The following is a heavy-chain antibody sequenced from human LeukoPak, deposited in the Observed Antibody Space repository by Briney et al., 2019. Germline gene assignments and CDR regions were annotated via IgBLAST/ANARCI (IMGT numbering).Heavy chain of an antibody. Sequence: PSETLSLTCTVSGGSISSYYWSWIRQPPGKGLEWIGYIYYSGSTNYNPSLKSRVTISVDTSKNQFSLKLSSVTAADTAVYLCARIDSYYYNSMDVWGKGTTVTVSS. CDR1: GGSISSYY. J-gene: IGHJ6*03. CDR2: IYYSGST. CDR3: ARIDSYYYNSMDV. D-gene: IGHD3-9*01. V-gene: IGHV4-59*01.